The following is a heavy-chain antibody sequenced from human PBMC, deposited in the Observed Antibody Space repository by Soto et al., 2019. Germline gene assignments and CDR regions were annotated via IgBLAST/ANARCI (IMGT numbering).Heavy chain of an antibody. V-gene: IGHV1-69*01. D-gene: IGHD3-10*01. J-gene: IGHJ5*02. CDR1: GGTFSSYA. Sequence: QVQLVQSGAEVKKPGSSVKVSCKASGGTFSSYAISWVRQAPGQGLEWMGGIIPIFGTASYAQKFQGRVTITADESTSTAYMELSSLRSEDTAVYYCARDRGGYYGSGSYPNWFDPWGQGTLVTVSS. CDR3: ARDRGGYYGSGSYPNWFDP. CDR2: IIPIFGTA.